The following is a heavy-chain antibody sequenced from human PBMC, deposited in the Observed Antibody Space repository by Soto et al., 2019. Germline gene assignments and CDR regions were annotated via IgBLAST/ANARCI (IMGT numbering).Heavy chain of an antibody. CDR2: IWYDGSNK. D-gene: IGHD3-22*01. CDR3: ARTHHYYDSSGYFYY. J-gene: IGHJ4*02. V-gene: IGHV3-33*01. CDR1: GFTFSSYG. Sequence: ESGGGVVQPGRSLRLSCAASGFTFSSYGMHWVRQAPGKGLEWVAVIWYDGSNKYYADSVKGRFTISRDNSKNTLYLQMNSLRAEDTAVYYCARTHHYYDSSGYFYYWGQGTLVTVSS.